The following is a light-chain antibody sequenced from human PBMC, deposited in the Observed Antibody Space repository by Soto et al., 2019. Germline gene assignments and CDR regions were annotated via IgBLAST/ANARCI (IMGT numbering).Light chain of an antibody. Sequence: DIQMTQSPSTLSASVGDRVTITCRASQSISSWLAWYQQKPGKAPKLLIYDASSLESGVPSRFSGSGSGTEFTLTIASLQPDDFATYYCQQYEDFSGTLGPGTKVDVK. CDR3: QQYEDFSGT. V-gene: IGKV1-5*01. CDR1: QSISSW. CDR2: DAS. J-gene: IGKJ1*01.